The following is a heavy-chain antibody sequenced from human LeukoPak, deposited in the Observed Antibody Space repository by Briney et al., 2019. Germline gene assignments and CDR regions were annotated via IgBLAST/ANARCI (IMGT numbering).Heavy chain of an antibody. V-gene: IGHV3-30-3*01. CDR1: GFTFSTYA. CDR2: ISYDGSSK. CDR3: ARMGQYRSSRVYYYFNGMGV. D-gene: IGHD6-6*01. Sequence: PGRSLRLSCAASGFTFSTYAMHWVRQAPGKGLEWVAVISYDGSSKYYADSVKGRFTISRDNSENTLYLQMNSLRAEDSHTAVYYCARMGQYRSSRVYYYFNGMGVWGQGTTVTVSS. J-gene: IGHJ6*02.